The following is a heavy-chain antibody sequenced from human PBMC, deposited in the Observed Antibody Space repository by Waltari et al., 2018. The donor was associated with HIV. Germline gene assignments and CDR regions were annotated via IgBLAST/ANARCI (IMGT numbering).Heavy chain of an antibody. CDR1: GGSISSSNW. CDR2: IWFDGSNK. CDR3: ARNSPAYGSGTPEELDY. J-gene: IGHJ4*02. V-gene: IGHV3-33*08. D-gene: IGHD6-19*01. Sequence: QVQLQESGPGLVKPSGTLSLTCAVSGGSISSSNWWSWVRQPPGKGLEWVAVIWFDGSNKYYADSVKGRFTISRDNSKNTLYLQMRSLRVEDTAVYYCARNSPAYGSGTPEELDYWGQGTLVTVSS.